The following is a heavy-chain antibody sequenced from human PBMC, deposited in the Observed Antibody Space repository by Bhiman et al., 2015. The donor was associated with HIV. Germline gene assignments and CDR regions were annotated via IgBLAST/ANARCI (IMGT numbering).Heavy chain of an antibody. D-gene: IGHD6-13*01. CDR3: ARDDSSSYETSYFDL. CDR1: GFTFSSYA. J-gene: IGHJ2*01. Sequence: QVQLVESGGGVVQPGRSLRLSCAASGFTFSSYAMHWVRQAPGKGLEWVAVISYDGSNKYYADSVKGRFTISRDNSKNTLYLQMNSLRAEDTAVYYCARDDSSSYETSYFDLWGRGTLVTVSS. CDR2: ISYDGSNK. V-gene: IGHV3-30-3*01.